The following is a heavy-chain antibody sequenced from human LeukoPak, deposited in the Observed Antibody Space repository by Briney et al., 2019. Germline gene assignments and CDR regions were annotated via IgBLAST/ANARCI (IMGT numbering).Heavy chain of an antibody. CDR1: GYTFTSYD. CDR3: ARDRMVKAYYYMDV. D-gene: IGHD3-10*01. V-gene: IGHV1-18*01. Sequence: ASVKVSCKASGYTFTSYDINWVRQATGQGLEWMGWISAYNGNTNYAQKLQGRVTMTTDTSTSTAYTELRSLRSDDTAVYYCARDRMVKAYYYMDVWGKGTTVTISS. J-gene: IGHJ6*03. CDR2: ISAYNGNT.